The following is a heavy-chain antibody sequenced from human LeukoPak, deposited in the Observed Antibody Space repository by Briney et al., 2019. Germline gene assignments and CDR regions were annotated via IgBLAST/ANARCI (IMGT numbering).Heavy chain of an antibody. CDR3: ARGDVEMATIDAFDI. V-gene: IGHV1-69*04. J-gene: IGHJ3*02. Sequence: GSSVKVSCKASGGTFSSYAISWVRQAPGQGLEWIGRIISILGIANYVQKFQGRVTITADKSTSTAYMELSSLRSEDTAVYYCARGDVEMATIDAFDIWGQGTMVTVSS. CDR2: IISILGIA. D-gene: IGHD5-24*01. CDR1: GGTFSSYA.